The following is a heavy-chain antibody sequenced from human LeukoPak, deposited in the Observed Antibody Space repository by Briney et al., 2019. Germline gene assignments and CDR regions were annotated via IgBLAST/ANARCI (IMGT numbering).Heavy chain of an antibody. CDR3: ARGYCSGGTCYLVENWLDP. CDR2: INPNSGGT. Sequence: ASVKVSCKASGYTLTAYYIYWVRQAPGQGLEWMGRINPNSGGTDYAQNFQGRVTMTTDTSISTAYMELSRLRSDDTAVYYWARGYCSGGTCYLVENWLDPWGQGTLVTVSS. J-gene: IGHJ5*02. V-gene: IGHV1-2*06. CDR1: GYTLTAYY. D-gene: IGHD2-15*01.